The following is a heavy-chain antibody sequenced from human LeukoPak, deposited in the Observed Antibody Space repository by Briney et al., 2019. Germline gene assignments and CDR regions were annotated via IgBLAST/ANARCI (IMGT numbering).Heavy chain of an antibody. J-gene: IGHJ6*03. Sequence: GGSLRLSCAASGFTFSSYAMHWGRQAPGKGLELVAVISYDGSNKYYADSVRGRFAISRDNARNRLYLQMNSLRAKDTAVYFLARDGGIVGATGYYYYMDVWGKGTTVTVSS. CDR1: GFTFSSYA. CDR2: ISYDGSNK. D-gene: IGHD1-26*01. V-gene: IGHV3-30*09. CDR3: ARDGGIVGATGYYYYMDV.